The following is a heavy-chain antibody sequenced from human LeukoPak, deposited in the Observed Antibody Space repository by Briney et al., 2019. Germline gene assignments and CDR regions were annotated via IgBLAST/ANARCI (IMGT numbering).Heavy chain of an antibody. CDR2: INPSGGST. CDR3: ARGYYDILTGGNYYFDY. D-gene: IGHD3-9*01. V-gene: IGHV1-46*01. CDR1: GYTFTSYY. J-gene: IGHJ4*02. Sequence: ASVKVSCKASGYTFTSYYMHWVRQAPGQGLGWMGIINPSGGSTSYAQKFQGRVTMTRDTSTSTVYMELSSLRSEDTAVYYCARGYYDILTGGNYYFDYWGQGTLVTVSS.